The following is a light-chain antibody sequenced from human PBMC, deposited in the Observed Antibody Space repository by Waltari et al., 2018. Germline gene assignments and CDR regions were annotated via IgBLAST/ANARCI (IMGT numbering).Light chain of an antibody. CDR2: GAS. V-gene: IGKV3-15*01. Sequence: EIVMTQSPATLSVSPGERATRSCRASQSVSSNLAWYQQKPGQAPRLLIYGASTRATGIPARFSGSGSGTEFTLTISSLQSEDFAVYYCQQYNNWPETFGQGTKVGIK. CDR1: QSVSSN. J-gene: IGKJ1*01. CDR3: QQYNNWPET.